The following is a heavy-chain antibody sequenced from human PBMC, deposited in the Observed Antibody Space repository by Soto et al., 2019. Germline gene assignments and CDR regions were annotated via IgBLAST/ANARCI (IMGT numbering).Heavy chain of an antibody. J-gene: IGHJ5*02. CDR1: GGTFSTYT. CDR2: IIPIFGTA. CDR3: ARSQDSSGYCNNCFDP. Sequence: QVQLVQSGAEVKKPGSSVKVSCKASGGTFSTYTITWVRQAPGQGLEWMGGIIPIFGTANYPQKFQGRVTITADESMITAYMEMSSLRSEVTAVYYCARSQDSSGYCNNCFDPCGQGTLVTVSS. D-gene: IGHD3-22*01. V-gene: IGHV1-69*01.